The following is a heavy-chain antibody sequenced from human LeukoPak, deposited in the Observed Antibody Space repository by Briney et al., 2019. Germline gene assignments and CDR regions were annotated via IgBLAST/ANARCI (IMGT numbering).Heavy chain of an antibody. CDR3: ARDPRDGYGHFDY. Sequence: RGSLRLSCAASGFTFSSYSMNWVRQAPGKGLEWVSSISSSSSYIYYADSVKGRFTISRDSSRNTLSLQMNSLKPEDTAVYYCARDPRDGYGHFDYWGQGTLVTVSS. V-gene: IGHV3-21*01. D-gene: IGHD5-24*01. CDR1: GFTFSSYS. CDR2: ISSSSSYI. J-gene: IGHJ4*02.